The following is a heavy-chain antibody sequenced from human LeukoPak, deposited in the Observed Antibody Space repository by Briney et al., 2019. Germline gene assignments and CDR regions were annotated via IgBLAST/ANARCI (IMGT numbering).Heavy chain of an antibody. D-gene: IGHD3-22*01. CDR1: GFTFSSYA. V-gene: IGHV3-23*01. CDR2: ISGSGCST. J-gene: IGHJ4*02. CDR3: AKDQDFYDSSGYPDY. Sequence: QSGGSLRLSCAASGFTFSSYAMSWVRQAPGKGLEWVSAISGSGCSTYYADSVKGRFTISRDNSKNTLYLQMNSLRAEDTAVYYCAKDQDFYDSSGYPDYWGQGTLVTVSS.